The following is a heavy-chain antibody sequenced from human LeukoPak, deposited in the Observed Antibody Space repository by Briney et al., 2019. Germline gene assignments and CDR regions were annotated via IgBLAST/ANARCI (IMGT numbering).Heavy chain of an antibody. D-gene: IGHD2-15*01. CDR3: ARARYCSGGSCYAEY. V-gene: IGHV5-51*01. J-gene: IGHJ4*02. CDR1: GYRFTSYW. Sequence: GESLKISCKGSGYRFTSYWIGWVRQMPGKGLEWMGFIYPGDSDTRYSPSFQGQVTISADKSMSTAYLQWSSLKASDTAMYYCARARYCSGGSCYAEYWGQGTLVTVSS. CDR2: IYPGDSDT.